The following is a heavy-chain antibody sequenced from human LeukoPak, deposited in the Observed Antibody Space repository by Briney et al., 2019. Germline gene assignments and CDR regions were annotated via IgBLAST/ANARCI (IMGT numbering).Heavy chain of an antibody. CDR3: ASAGYSGYGECWY. D-gene: IGHD5-12*01. CDR1: GYTFTSYY. V-gene: IGHV1-8*02. Sequence: ASVKVSCKASGYTFTSYYMHWVRQAPGQGLEWMGWMNPNSGNTGYAQKFQGRVTMTRNTSISTAYMELSSLRSEDTAVYYCASAGYSGYGECWYWGQGTLVTVSS. CDR2: MNPNSGNT. J-gene: IGHJ4*02.